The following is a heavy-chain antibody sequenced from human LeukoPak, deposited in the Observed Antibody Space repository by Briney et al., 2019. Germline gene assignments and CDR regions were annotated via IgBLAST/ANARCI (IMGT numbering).Heavy chain of an antibody. D-gene: IGHD2-2*01. Sequence: SSETLSLTCTVSGGSISSYYWSWIRQPPGKGLEWVGEINHSGSTNYNPSLKSRATISVDTSKKQFSLKLSSVTAADTAVYYCARGLGYCSSTSCYAYYFDYWGQGTLVTVSS. V-gene: IGHV4-34*01. CDR3: ARGLGYCSSTSCYAYYFDY. J-gene: IGHJ4*02. CDR2: INHSGST. CDR1: GGSISSYY.